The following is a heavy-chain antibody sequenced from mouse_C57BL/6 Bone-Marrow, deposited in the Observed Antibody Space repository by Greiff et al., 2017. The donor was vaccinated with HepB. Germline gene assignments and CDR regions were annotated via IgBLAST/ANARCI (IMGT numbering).Heavy chain of an antibody. J-gene: IGHJ4*01. CDR2: ISSGGSYT. Sequence: VQLQQSGGDLVKPGGSLKLSCAASGFTFSSYGMSWVRQTPDKRLEWVATISSGGSYTYYPDSVKGRFTISRDNAKNTLYLQMSSLKSEDTAMYYCARPSYDYEYAMDYWGQGTSVTVSS. CDR3: ARPSYDYEYAMDY. D-gene: IGHD2-4*01. V-gene: IGHV5-6*01. CDR1: GFTFSSYG.